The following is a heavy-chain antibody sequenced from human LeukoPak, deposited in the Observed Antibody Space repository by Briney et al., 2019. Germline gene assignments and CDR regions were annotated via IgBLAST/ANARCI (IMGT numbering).Heavy chain of an antibody. CDR1: GFPLCSYA. CDR2: ISGSGGST. D-gene: IGHD4-17*01. J-gene: IGHJ4*02. Sequence: GGALRLSCAASGFPLCSYAMSWVRQAPGEGVEWVSAISGSGGSTYYADSVKGRFTISRDNSKNTLYLQMNSLRAEDTAVYYCAKVGYGDYGLDYWGQGTLVTVSS. V-gene: IGHV3-23*01. CDR3: AKVGYGDYGLDY.